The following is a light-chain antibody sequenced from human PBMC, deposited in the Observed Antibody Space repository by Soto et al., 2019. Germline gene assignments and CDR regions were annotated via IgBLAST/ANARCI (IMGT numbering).Light chain of an antibody. J-gene: IGKJ1*01. V-gene: IGKV3-15*01. CDR1: QSVSSN. CDR2: GAS. Sequence: EIVMTQSPATLSVSPGERATLSCRASQSVSSNLAWYQQKPGQAPRLLIYGASTRATGIPARFSGSGSGTDFTLTISRLEPEDFAVYYCQQYGSSPRTFGLGTKVDIK. CDR3: QQYGSSPRT.